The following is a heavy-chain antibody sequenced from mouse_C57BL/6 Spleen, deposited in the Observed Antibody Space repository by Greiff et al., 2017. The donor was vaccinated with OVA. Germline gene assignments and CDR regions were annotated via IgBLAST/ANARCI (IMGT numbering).Heavy chain of an antibody. V-gene: IGHV1-64*01. D-gene: IGHD1-1*01. CDR1: GYTFTSYW. CDR3: ARGVFITTVVGYFDV. J-gene: IGHJ1*03. Sequence: QVQLQQPGAELVKPGASVKLSCKASGYTFTSYWMHWVKQRPGQGLEWIGMIHPNSGSTNYNEKFKSKATLTVDKSSSTAYMQLSSLTSEDSAVYYGARGVFITTVVGYFDVWGTGTTVTVSS. CDR2: IHPNSGST.